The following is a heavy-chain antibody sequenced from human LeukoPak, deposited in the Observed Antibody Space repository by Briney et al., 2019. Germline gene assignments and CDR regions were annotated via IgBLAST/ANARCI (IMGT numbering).Heavy chain of an antibody. V-gene: IGHV3-48*04. D-gene: IGHD5-12*01. CDR1: GFTFSDYS. J-gene: IGHJ4*02. CDR2: VGISSGNT. Sequence: GGSLRLSCAASGFTFSDYSMNWVRQAPGKGLEWISYVGISSGNTKYADSAKGRFTISGDSAKNSVFLQMNSPRVEDTAVYYCARDHRYAFDNWGQGTLVTVSS. CDR3: ARDHRYAFDN.